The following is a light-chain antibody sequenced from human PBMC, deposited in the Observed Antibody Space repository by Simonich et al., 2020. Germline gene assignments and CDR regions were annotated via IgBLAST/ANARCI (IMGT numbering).Light chain of an antibody. CDR3: YSAADNNWV. CDR1: VLAKKY. CDR2: KDS. Sequence: SYELTQPSSVSVSPGQTARITCSGDVLAKKYARWFQQKPGQAPGLGIYKDSERPSGSPERFSGSSSGTTVTLTISGAQVEDEADYYCYSAADNNWVFGGGTKLTVL. V-gene: IGLV3-27*01. J-gene: IGLJ3*02.